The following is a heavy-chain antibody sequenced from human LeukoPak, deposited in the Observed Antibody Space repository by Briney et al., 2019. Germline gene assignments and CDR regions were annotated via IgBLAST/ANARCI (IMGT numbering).Heavy chain of an antibody. V-gene: IGHV1-24*01. Sequence: ASVKVSCKVSGYTLTELSMHWVRQAPGKGLEWMGGFDPEDGETIYAQKFQGRVTTTEDTSTDTAYMELSSLRSEDTAVYYCATYGSGCLDYWGQGTLVTVSS. CDR3: ATYGSGCLDY. CDR2: FDPEDGET. CDR1: GYTLTELS. J-gene: IGHJ4*02. D-gene: IGHD6-19*01.